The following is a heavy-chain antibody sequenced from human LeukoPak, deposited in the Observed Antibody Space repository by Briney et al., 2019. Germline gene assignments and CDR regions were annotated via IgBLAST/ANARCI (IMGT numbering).Heavy chain of an antibody. D-gene: IGHD5-18*01. CDR3: ARDQGYSYGYVWFDP. Sequence: PSETLSLTCAVYGGSFSGYYWSWIRQPPGKGLEWIGEINHSGSTNYNPSLKSRVTMSVDTSKNQFSLKLSSVTAADTAVYYCARDQGYSYGYVWFDPWGQGTPVTVSS. CDR2: INHSGST. CDR1: GGSFSGYY. V-gene: IGHV4-34*01. J-gene: IGHJ5*02.